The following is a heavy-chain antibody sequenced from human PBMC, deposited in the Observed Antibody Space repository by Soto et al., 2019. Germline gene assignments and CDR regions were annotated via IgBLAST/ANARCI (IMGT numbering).Heavy chain of an antibody. CDR1: GFTFSSYA. D-gene: IGHD6-19*01. CDR3: AKGSSGWYERFDY. CDR2: ISGSGGST. J-gene: IGHJ4*02. Sequence: EVQLLESGGGLVQPGVSLRLSCAASGFTFSSYAMNWVRQAPGKGLEWVSAISGSGGSTYYADSVKGRFTISRDNSKNTLYLQMNSLRAEDTAVYYCAKGSSGWYERFDYWGQGTLVTVSS. V-gene: IGHV3-23*01.